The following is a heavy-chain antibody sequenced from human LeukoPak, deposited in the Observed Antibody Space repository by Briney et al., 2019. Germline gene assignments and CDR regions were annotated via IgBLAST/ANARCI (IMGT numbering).Heavy chain of an antibody. CDR3: ASPRSTATSFDS. D-gene: IGHD2-2*01. Sequence: GGSLRLSCAASGFTFSSYWMHWVRQAPGKGLLWVSRINSDGSSTSYADSVKGRFTISRDNAKNTLYLQMNSLRAEDTAVYYCASPRSTATSFDSWGQGTLVTVSS. V-gene: IGHV3-74*01. CDR1: GFTFSSYW. J-gene: IGHJ4*02. CDR2: INSDGSST.